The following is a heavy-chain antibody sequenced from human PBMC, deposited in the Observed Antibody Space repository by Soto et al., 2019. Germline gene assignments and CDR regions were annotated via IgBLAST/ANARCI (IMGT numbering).Heavy chain of an antibody. V-gene: IGHV1-2*04. Sequence: ASVKVSCKASGYTFTGYYMHWVRQAPVQGLEWMGWINPNSGGTNYAQKFQGWVTMTRDTSISTAYMELSRLRSAAGTAVFYCARDKYYYGSGKDGMDVWGQGTTVTVSS. D-gene: IGHD3-10*01. CDR3: ARDKYYYGSGKDGMDV. CDR1: GYTFTGYY. J-gene: IGHJ6*02. CDR2: INPNSGGT.